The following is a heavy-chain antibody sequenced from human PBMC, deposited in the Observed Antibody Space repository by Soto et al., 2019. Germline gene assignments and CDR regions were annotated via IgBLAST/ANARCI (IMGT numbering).Heavy chain of an antibody. Sequence: ASVKVSCKASGGTFSSYAISWVRQAPGQGLEWMGGIIPIFGTANYAQKFQGRVTITADESTSTAYMELSSLRSEDTAVYYCARCITIFGVVQVWDYYYYGMDVWSQGTTVTVSS. CDR1: GGTFSSYA. CDR2: IIPIFGTA. V-gene: IGHV1-69*13. J-gene: IGHJ6*02. D-gene: IGHD3-3*01. CDR3: ARCITIFGVVQVWDYYYYGMDV.